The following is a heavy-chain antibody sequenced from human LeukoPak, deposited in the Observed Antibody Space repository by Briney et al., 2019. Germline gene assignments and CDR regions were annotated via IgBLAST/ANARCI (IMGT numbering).Heavy chain of an antibody. D-gene: IGHD3-10*02. V-gene: IGHV3-23*01. Sequence: PGGSLCLSCAVSGFTFSSYGMSWVRQAPGAGLEWVSSISGSGGNTYYADPAKGRFTISRDNSKNSLYLQMNSLRAEDTAVYYCAELGITMIGGVWGKGTTVTISS. CDR2: ISGSGGNT. CDR3: AELGITMIGGV. J-gene: IGHJ6*04. CDR1: GFTFSSYG.